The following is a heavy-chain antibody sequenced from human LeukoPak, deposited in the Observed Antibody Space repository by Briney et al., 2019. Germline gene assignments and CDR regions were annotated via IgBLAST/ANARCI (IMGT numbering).Heavy chain of an antibody. Sequence: SETLSLTCSVSGGSINNYYWSWIRQPPGKGLEWIGNIYYSGSTYYNPSLKSRVTISVDTSKNQFSLKLSSVTAADTAVYYCAREAPMGYGSGSYYSHWGQGTLVTVSS. CDR2: IYYSGST. D-gene: IGHD3-10*01. CDR1: GGSINNYY. CDR3: AREAPMGYGSGSYYSH. J-gene: IGHJ4*02. V-gene: IGHV4-59*12.